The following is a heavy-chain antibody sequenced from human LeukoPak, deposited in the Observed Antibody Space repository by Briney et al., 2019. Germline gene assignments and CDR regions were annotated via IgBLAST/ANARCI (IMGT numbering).Heavy chain of an antibody. Sequence: SETLSLTCTVSGGSISSYYWTWIRQPPGKGLEWIGYIYYSGSTNYNPSLKSRVTISVDTSKNQFSLKLSSVTAADTAVYYCARVVVPGWFDPWGQGNLVTVSS. CDR2: IYYSGST. J-gene: IGHJ5*02. D-gene: IGHD2-15*01. CDR1: GGSISSYY. V-gene: IGHV4-59*12. CDR3: ARVVVPGWFDP.